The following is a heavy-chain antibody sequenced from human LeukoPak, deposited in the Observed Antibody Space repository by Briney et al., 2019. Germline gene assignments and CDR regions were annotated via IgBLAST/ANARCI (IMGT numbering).Heavy chain of an antibody. Sequence: SETLSLTCTVSGGSINNHYWSWLRQPPGKGPEWIGYIYYSGSTNYNPSLKSRVTISVDTSKNQFSLKLSSMTAADTAVYYCARSILHSGGSCCWYYFDYWGQGTLATVSS. CDR2: IYYSGST. CDR3: ARSILHSGGSCCWYYFDY. J-gene: IGHJ4*02. CDR1: GGSINNHY. V-gene: IGHV4-59*11. D-gene: IGHD2-15*01.